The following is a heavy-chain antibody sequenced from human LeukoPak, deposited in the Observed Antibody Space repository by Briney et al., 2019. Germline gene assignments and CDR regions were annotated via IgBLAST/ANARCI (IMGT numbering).Heavy chain of an antibody. Sequence: SETLSLTCTVSGGSMSPYHWGWIRQPPGKGLEWTGYIYYSGSTNYNPSLNSRVTISVDTSKNQFSLKLSSVTAADTAVYYCARYCSGGSCYYYYYGMDVWGQGTTVTVSS. CDR1: GGSMSPYH. J-gene: IGHJ6*02. V-gene: IGHV4-59*12. D-gene: IGHD2-15*01. CDR3: ARYCSGGSCYYYYYGMDV. CDR2: IYYSGST.